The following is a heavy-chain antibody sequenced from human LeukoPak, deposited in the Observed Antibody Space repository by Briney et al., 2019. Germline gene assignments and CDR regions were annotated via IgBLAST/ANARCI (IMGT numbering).Heavy chain of an antibody. CDR1: GGTFSSYA. CDR2: TIPIFGTA. D-gene: IGHD3-22*01. CDR3: AREYYYDSSGYTSYYFDY. V-gene: IGHV1-69*05. J-gene: IGHJ4*02. Sequence: SVKVSCKASGGTFSSYAISWVRQAPGQGLEWMGGTIPIFGTANYAQKFQGRVTITTDESTSTAYMELSSLRSEDTAVYYRAREYYYDSSGYTSYYFDYWGQGTLVTVSS.